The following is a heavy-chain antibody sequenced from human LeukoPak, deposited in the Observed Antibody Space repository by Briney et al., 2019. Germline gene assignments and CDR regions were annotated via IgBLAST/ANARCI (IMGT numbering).Heavy chain of an antibody. CDR2: ISAYNGNT. D-gene: IGHD2-2*01. V-gene: IGHV1-18*01. CDR1: GYTFTSYG. Sequence: GASVKVSCKASGYTFTSYGISWVRQAPGQGLEWMGWISAYNGNTNYAQELQGRVTMTTDTSTSTAYMELRSLRSDDTAVYYCAGILSDCSSTSCHLYYYYYYMDVWGKGTTVTVSS. J-gene: IGHJ6*03. CDR3: AGILSDCSSTSCHLYYYYYYMDV.